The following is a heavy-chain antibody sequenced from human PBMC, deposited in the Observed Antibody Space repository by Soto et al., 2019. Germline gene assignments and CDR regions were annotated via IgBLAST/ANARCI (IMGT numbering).Heavy chain of an antibody. D-gene: IGHD1-20*01. Sequence: GWSLRLSCEASGFVFTNFWMHLVRHVPGKGLVWVARIDTSGHSTNYAESVKGRFKISRDNAKNTVSLHMNSLRVEDTGVYYCARDPWYFDFWSQGSQVTVSS. CDR1: GFVFTNFW. CDR3: ARDPWYFDF. V-gene: IGHV3-74*01. J-gene: IGHJ4*02. CDR2: IDTSGHST.